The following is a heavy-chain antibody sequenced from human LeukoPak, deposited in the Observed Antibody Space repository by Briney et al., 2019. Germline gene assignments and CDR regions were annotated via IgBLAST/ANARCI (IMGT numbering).Heavy chain of an antibody. CDR2: IHYTGSI. V-gene: IGHV4-39*01. CDR1: GGSINTGSFY. J-gene: IGHJ3*02. CDR3: ARREGYYHESWAFDI. D-gene: IGHD3-22*01. Sequence: SETLSLTCTVSGGSINTGSFYWGWIRQPPGKGLEWVASIHYTGSIYYNPSLKSRVTISIDTSKNQFSLELSSVTAADTAAYYCARREGYYHESWAFDIWGQGTKVTVSS.